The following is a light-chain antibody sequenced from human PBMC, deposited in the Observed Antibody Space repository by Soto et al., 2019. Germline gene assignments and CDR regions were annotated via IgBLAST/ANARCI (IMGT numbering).Light chain of an antibody. J-gene: IGKJ2*01. Sequence: DVVMTQSPLSLPVTLGQPASISCRSSQSLVNSDGNICLNWFQLRPGQSPRRLIYKVSNRDSGVPDRFSGSGSGTDFTLKISRVEAEDVGVYYCMQGLHWPYTLGQGTKLEI. CDR3: MQGLHWPYT. CDR1: QSLVNSDGNIC. V-gene: IGKV2-30*01. CDR2: KVS.